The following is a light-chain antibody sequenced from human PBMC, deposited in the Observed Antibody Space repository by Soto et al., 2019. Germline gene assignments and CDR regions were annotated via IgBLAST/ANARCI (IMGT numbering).Light chain of an antibody. CDR2: AAS. CDR1: QGICNY. CDR3: QQSYSIPVT. V-gene: IGKV1-39*01. J-gene: IGKJ2*01. Sequence: IQLTPSPSSLSVSVGHRVTVTCLSSQGICNYLAWYQQKPGKAPKLLIHAASSLESGVPSRFSGSGSGTDFTLTISSLQPEDSATYYCQQSYSIPVTFGQGTKVDIK.